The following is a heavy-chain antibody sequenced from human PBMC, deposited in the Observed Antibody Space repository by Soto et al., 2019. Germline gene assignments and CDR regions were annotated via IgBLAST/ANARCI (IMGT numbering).Heavy chain of an antibody. D-gene: IGHD3-3*01. J-gene: IGHJ5*02. CDR1: GFTFSSYS. CDR2: ISSSSSTI. V-gene: IGHV3-48*01. CDR3: ARDMWAKYYDFWSGYHYPYNWFDP. Sequence: EVQLVESGGGLVQPGGSLRLSCAASGFTFSSYSMNWVRQAPGKGLEWVSYISSSSSTIYYADSVKGRFTISRDNAKNSLYLQMNSLRAEDTAVYYCARDMWAKYYDFWSGYHYPYNWFDPWGQGTLVTVSS.